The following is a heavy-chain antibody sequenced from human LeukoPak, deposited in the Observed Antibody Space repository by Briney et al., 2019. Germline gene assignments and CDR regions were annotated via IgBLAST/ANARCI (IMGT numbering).Heavy chain of an antibody. J-gene: IGHJ1*01. CDR2: IYASGTT. CDR3: ARLGSSASAQYFQD. D-gene: IGHD6-19*01. V-gene: IGHV4-4*07. CDR1: GDPISSYY. Sequence: SETLSLTCTVSGDPISSYYRSWIRQPAGKGLEGIGRIYASGTTNYNSSLKIRLTMSVDTSKNQFPLKLSSVTAADTAVYYCARLGSSASAQYFQDWGQGTLVTVSS.